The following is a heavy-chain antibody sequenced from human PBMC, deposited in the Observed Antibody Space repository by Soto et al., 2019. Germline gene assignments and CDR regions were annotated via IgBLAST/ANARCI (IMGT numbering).Heavy chain of an antibody. CDR2: ISYDGSNK. CDR3: AREGSSWYYFDY. D-gene: IGHD6-13*01. V-gene: IGHV3-30-3*01. J-gene: IGHJ4*02. CDR1: GFTFSSYA. Sequence: GGSLRLSCAASGFTFSSYAMHWVRQAPGKGLEWVAVISYDGSNKYYADSVKGRFTISRDNSKNTLYLQMNSLRAEDTAVYYCAREGSSWYYFDYCGQRTLVTV.